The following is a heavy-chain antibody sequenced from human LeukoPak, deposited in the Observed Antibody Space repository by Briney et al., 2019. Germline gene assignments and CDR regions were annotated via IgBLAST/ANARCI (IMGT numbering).Heavy chain of an antibody. Sequence: PPETLSLTCAVYGGSFSGYYWSWIRQPPGKGLEWIGEINHSGSTNYNPSLKSRVTISVDTSKNQFSLKLSSVTAADTAVYYCARGGGYNYKLGYWGQGTLVTVSS. V-gene: IGHV4-34*01. CDR1: GGSFSGYY. J-gene: IGHJ4*02. CDR3: ARGGGYNYKLGY. CDR2: INHSGST. D-gene: IGHD5-24*01.